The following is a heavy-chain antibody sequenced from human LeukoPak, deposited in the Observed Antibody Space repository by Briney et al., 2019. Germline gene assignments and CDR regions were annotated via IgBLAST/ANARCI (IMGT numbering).Heavy chain of an antibody. J-gene: IGHJ4*02. D-gene: IGHD5-18*01. CDR3: AKRDSAGLYYFDY. CDR2: IKQDGSEK. V-gene: IGHV3-7*03. Sequence: GGSLRLSCAASGFTFSSYWMSWVRQAPGKGLEWVANIKQDGSEKYYVDSVKGRFTISRDNSKSTLYLQMNSLRAEDTAVYYCAKRDSAGLYYFDYWGQGTLVTVSS. CDR1: GFTFSSYW.